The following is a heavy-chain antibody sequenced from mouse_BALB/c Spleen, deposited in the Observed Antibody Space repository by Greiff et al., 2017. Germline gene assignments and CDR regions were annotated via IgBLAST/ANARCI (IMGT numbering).Heavy chain of an antibody. CDR1: GFTFSSYA. CDR3: ARGDSSGLFAY. CDR2: ISSGGSYT. J-gene: IGHJ3*01. D-gene: IGHD3-2*01. V-gene: IGHV5-9-4*01. Sequence: EVKLMESGGGLVKPGGSLKLSCAASGFTFSSYAMSWVRQSPEKRLEWVAEISSGGSYTYYPDTVTGRFTISRDNAKNTLYLEMSSLRSEDTAMYYCARGDSSGLFAYWGQGTLVTVSA.